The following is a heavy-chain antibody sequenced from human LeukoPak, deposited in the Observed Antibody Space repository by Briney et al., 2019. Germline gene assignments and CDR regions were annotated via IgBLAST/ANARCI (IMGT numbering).Heavy chain of an antibody. D-gene: IGHD3-3*01. CDR3: AGQRDTIFGVGYMDV. V-gene: IGHV3-53*01. CDR2: IYSGGST. CDR1: GFTVSSNY. Sequence: GGSLRLSCAASGFTVSSNYMSWVRQAPGKGLEWVSVIYSGGSTYYADSVKGRLTISRDNSKNTLYLQMNSLRAEDTAVYYCAGQRDTIFGVGYMDVWGKGTTVTVSS. J-gene: IGHJ6*03.